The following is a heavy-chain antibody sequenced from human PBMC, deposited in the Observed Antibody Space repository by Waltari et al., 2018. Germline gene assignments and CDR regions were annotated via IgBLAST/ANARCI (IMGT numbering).Heavy chain of an antibody. CDR2: IYTGGDA. CDR1: GLTVSSNY. Sequence: EVQLVETGGGLIQPGGSLRLSCAASGLTVSSNYMSWVRQAPGKGLQWVSVIYTGGDAYYADSVKGRFTISRDNSRNTLYLQMNSLRPEDTAVYYCSRDLAASGIEYFHHWGQGTLVTVSS. CDR3: SRDLAASGIEYFHH. V-gene: IGHV3-53*02. D-gene: IGHD6-13*01. J-gene: IGHJ1*01.